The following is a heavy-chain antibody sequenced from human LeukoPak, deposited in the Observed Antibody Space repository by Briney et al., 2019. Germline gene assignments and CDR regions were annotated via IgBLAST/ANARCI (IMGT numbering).Heavy chain of an antibody. J-gene: IGHJ4*02. CDR3: AREVQVYDFWSGYYVGVHPADC. D-gene: IGHD3-3*01. Sequence: ASVKVSCKASGYTFTGYYMHWVRQAPGQGLEWMGRINPNSGGTNYAQKFQGRVTMTRDTSISTAYMELSRLRSDDAAVYYCAREVQVYDFWSGYYVGVHPADCWGQGTLVTVSS. CDR1: GYTFTGYY. V-gene: IGHV1-2*06. CDR2: INPNSGGT.